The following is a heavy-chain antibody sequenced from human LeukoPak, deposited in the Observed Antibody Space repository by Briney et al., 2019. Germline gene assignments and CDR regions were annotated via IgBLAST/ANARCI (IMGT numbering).Heavy chain of an antibody. Sequence: SETLSLTCTVSGGSISSYYWSWIRQPPGKGLEWIGYIYYSGSTNYNPSLKSRVTISVDTSKNQFSLKLSSVTAADTAVYYCARDDYYYNYMDVWGKGTTVTISS. V-gene: IGHV4-59*12. CDR2: IYYSGST. CDR1: GGSISSYY. J-gene: IGHJ6*03. CDR3: ARDDYYYNYMDV. D-gene: IGHD5-12*01.